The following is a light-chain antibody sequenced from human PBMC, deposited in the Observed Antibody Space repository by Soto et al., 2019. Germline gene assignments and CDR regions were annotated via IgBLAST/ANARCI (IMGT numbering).Light chain of an antibody. V-gene: IGKV1-5*03. CDR2: KAS. CDR3: QQYNSYPWT. CDR1: QSISSW. J-gene: IGKJ1*01. Sequence: DIQMTQSPPTLSASVRDGVTITCRASQSISSWLAWYQQKPGKAPKLLIYKASSLESGVPSRFSGSGSGTEFTLTISSLQPDDFATYYCQQYNSYPWTFGQGTKVEIK.